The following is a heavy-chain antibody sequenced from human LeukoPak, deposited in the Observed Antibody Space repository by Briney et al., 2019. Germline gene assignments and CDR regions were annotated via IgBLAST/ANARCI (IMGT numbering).Heavy chain of an antibody. V-gene: IGHV3-73*01. D-gene: IGHD6-19*01. CDR2: IRSKANSYAT. CDR3: ARDRGSGWYDY. J-gene: IGHJ4*02. Sequence: GGSLRLSCAASGFTFSGSAMHWVRQASGKGLEWVGRIRSKANSYATAYAASVKGRFTISRDNAKNSLYLQMNSLRAEDTAVYYCARDRGSGWYDYWGQGTLVTVSS. CDR1: GFTFSGSA.